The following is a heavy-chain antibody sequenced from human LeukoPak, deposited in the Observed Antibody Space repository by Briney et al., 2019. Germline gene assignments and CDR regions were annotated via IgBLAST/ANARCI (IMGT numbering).Heavy chain of an antibody. CDR3: AKDGLMRFFDY. Sequence: PGRSLRLSCAASGFIFSSYGLYWVRQAPGKGLEWVAVISNDGNNKQYADSVKGRFTISRDNSKNTLYLQMNSLRADDTAVYHCAKDGLMRFFDYWGQGTLVTVSS. CDR2: ISNDGNNK. J-gene: IGHJ4*02. D-gene: IGHD2-8*01. CDR1: GFIFSSYG. V-gene: IGHV3-30*18.